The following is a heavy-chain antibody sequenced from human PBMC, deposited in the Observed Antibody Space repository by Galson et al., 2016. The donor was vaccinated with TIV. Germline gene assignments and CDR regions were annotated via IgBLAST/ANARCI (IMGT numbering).Heavy chain of an antibody. CDR3: ARGYFAAAGGFQY. Sequence: SVKVSCKASGATFSNFAISWVRQAPGQGLEWMGGINPILGITNYAQKFQGRVTITADTSTSTAYMQLSSLRSEDTAVYFCARGYFAAAGGFQYWGQGTLFTVSS. CDR2: INPILGIT. V-gene: IGHV1-69*10. D-gene: IGHD6-25*01. CDR1: GATFSNFA. J-gene: IGHJ4*02.